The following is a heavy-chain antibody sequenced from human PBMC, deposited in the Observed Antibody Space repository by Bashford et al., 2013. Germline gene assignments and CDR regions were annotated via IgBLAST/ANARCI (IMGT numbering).Heavy chain of an antibody. CDR3: VRARGVTVYNRYGMDV. V-gene: IGHV3-23*01. D-gene: IGHD1-14*01. CDR2: ISGSSGST. J-gene: IGHJ6*02. Sequence: VRQAPGKGLEWVSAISGSSGSTYYADSVKGRFTISRDNSMHTLYLQMNSLRAEDTAVYYCVRARGVTVYNRYGMDVWGQGTTVTVSS.